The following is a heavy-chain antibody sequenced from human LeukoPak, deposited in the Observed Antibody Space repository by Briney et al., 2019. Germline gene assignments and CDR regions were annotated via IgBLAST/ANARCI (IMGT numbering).Heavy chain of an antibody. Sequence: GGSLRLSCAASGFTFSSYSMNWVRQAPGKGLEWVSPISSSSSYIYYADSVKGRFTISRDNAKNSLYLQMNSLRAEDTAVYYCMGLRSEYYGMDVWGQGTTVTVSS. CDR2: ISSSSSYI. D-gene: IGHD5-12*01. V-gene: IGHV3-21*01. CDR3: MGLRSEYYGMDV. J-gene: IGHJ6*02. CDR1: GFTFSSYS.